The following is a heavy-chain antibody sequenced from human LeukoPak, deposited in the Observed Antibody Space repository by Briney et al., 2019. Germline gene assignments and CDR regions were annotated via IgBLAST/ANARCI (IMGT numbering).Heavy chain of an antibody. D-gene: IGHD3-10*01. V-gene: IGHV3-33*06. J-gene: IGHJ4*02. CDR1: GFTFSSYS. Sequence: GGSLRLSCAASGFTFSSYSMNWVRQAPGKGLEWVAVIWYDGSNKYYADSVKGRFTISRDNSKNTLYLQMNSLRAEDTAVYYCAKDGNYGSGRPWTDYWGQGTLVTVSS. CDR2: IWYDGSNK. CDR3: AKDGNYGSGRPWTDY.